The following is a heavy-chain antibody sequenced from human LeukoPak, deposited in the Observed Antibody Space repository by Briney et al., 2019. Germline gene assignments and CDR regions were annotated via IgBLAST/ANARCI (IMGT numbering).Heavy chain of an antibody. CDR2: IYYSGGT. J-gene: IGHJ4*02. CDR1: GDSISSYQ. V-gene: IGHV4-59*08. Sequence: PSETLSLTCTVSGDSISSYQYNWVRQPPGKGMEWNGYIYYSGGTNYNPSLKGRVTMSVDTSKNQFSLTLTSVTAADTATYYCARWLDSWGQGALVTVSS. CDR3: ARWLDS.